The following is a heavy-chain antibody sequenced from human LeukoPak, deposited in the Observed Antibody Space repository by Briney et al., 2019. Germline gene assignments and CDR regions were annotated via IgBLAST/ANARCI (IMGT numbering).Heavy chain of an antibody. D-gene: IGHD3-22*01. Sequence: SETLSLTCTVSGGSISSSSYYWGWIRQPPGKGLEWIGNIYYSGSTNYNPSLKSRATISVDTSKNQFSLKLSSVTAADTAVYYCARLYYDSSGYLGLDAFDIWGQGTMVTVSS. V-gene: IGHV4-39*07. CDR3: ARLYYDSSGYLGLDAFDI. J-gene: IGHJ3*02. CDR2: IYYSGST. CDR1: GGSISSSSYY.